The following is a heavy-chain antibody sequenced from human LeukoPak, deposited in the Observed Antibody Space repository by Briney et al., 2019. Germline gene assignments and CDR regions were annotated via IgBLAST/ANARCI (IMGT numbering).Heavy chain of an antibody. J-gene: IGHJ4*02. CDR2: IRSKAYGGTT. V-gene: IGHV3-49*03. Sequence: GGSLRLSCTASGFTFGDYAMSWFRQAPGKGLEWVGFIRSKAYGGTTEYAASVKGRFTISRDDSKSIAYLQMNSLKTEDTAVYYCTREASVWELLYFDYWGQGTLVTVSS. CDR3: TREASVWELLYFDY. CDR1: GFTFGDYA. D-gene: IGHD1-26*01.